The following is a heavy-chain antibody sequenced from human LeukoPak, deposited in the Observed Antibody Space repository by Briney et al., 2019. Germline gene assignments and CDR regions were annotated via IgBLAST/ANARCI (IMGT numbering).Heavy chain of an antibody. Sequence: ASVKVSCKASGYTFTGYYMHWVRQAPGQGLEWMGWINPNSGGTNYAQKFQGGVTMTRDTSISTAYMELSRLRSDDTAVYYCARVVTAILGSRYFDYWGQGTLVTVSS. D-gene: IGHD2-21*02. CDR3: ARVVTAILGSRYFDY. J-gene: IGHJ4*02. CDR2: INPNSGGT. V-gene: IGHV1-2*02. CDR1: GYTFTGYY.